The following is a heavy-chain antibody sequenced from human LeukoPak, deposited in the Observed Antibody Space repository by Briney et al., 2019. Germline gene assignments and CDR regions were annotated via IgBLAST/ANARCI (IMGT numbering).Heavy chain of an antibody. V-gene: IGHV4-59*01. D-gene: IGHD1-26*01. CDR3: GRGAPLTVGASRAFDI. J-gene: IGHJ3*02. Sequence: PSETLSLTCTVSGGSISSYYWSWIRQPPGKGLEWIGYIYYSGSTNYNPSLESRVTISVDTSKNQFSLKLSSVTAADTAVYYCGRGAPLTVGASRAFDIWGQGTMVTVSS. CDR1: GGSISSYY. CDR2: IYYSGST.